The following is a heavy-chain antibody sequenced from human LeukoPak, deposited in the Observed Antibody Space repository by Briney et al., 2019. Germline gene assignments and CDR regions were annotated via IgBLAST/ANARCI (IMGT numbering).Heavy chain of an antibody. CDR3: ARDREVRGYSYGY. CDR2: INPNSGGT. D-gene: IGHD5-18*01. V-gene: IGHV1-2*06. Sequence: ASVKVSCKASGYTFTGYYMHWVRQAPGQGLEWMGRINPNSGGTNYAQKFQGRVTMTRDTSISTAYMELSRLRSDDTAVYYCARDREVRGYSYGYWGQGTLVTVFS. J-gene: IGHJ4*02. CDR1: GYTFTGYY.